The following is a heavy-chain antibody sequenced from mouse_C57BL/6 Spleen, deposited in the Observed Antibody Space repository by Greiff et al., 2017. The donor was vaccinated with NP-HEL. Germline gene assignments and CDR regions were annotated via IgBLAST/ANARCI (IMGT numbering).Heavy chain of an antibody. J-gene: IGHJ4*01. CDR1: GFTFSDYY. CDR3: ARPMDY. V-gene: IGHV5-12*01. Sequence: EVQGVESGGGLVQPGGSLKLSCAASGFTFSDYYMYWVRQTPEKRLEWVAYISNGGGSTYYQDTVKGRFTISRDNAKNTLYLQMSRLKAEDTAMYYCARPMDYWGQGTSVTVSS. CDR2: ISNGGGST.